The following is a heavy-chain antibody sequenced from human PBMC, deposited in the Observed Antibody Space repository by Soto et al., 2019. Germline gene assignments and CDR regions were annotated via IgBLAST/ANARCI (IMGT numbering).Heavy chain of an antibody. D-gene: IGHD3-10*01. Sequence: EVQLVESGGGLVQPGGTLRPSCALPGFSLSRSEMHWVRKVSGKGLEWLSTVPLPVSLHYSASVGARFTVSRENARNSMYLQMNSLTVGDTAVYYCARAGRESGLNMVRGVLQTYHHYYGLDVWGQGTTITVS. J-gene: IGHJ6*02. CDR2: VPLPVSL. CDR3: ARAGRESGLNMVRGVLQTYHHYYGLDV. V-gene: IGHV3-13*05. CDR1: GFSLSRSE.